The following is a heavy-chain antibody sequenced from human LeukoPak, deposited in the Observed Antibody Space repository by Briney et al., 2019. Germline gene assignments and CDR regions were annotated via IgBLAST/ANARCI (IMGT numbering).Heavy chain of an antibody. Sequence: SETLSLTCTVSGGSISSYYWSWIRQPPGKGLEWIGYIYYSGSTNYNPSLKSRVTMSVDTSKNQFSLKLSSVTAADTAVYYCARGELYYYYMDVWGKGTTVTISS. CDR3: ARGELYYYYMDV. CDR2: IYYSGST. CDR1: GGSISSYY. D-gene: IGHD1-7*01. V-gene: IGHV4-59*12. J-gene: IGHJ6*03.